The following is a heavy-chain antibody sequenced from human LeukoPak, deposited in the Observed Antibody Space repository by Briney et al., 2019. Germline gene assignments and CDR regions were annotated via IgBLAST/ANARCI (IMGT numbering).Heavy chain of an antibody. CDR1: GFTFSSYE. CDR3: AKDLDRITMVRGGRIFDY. Sequence: PGGSLRLSCAASGFTFSSYEMNWVRQAPGKGLEWVSYISSSGSTIYYADSVKGRFTISRDNSKNTLYLQMNSLRAEDTAVYYCAKDLDRITMVRGGRIFDYWGQGTLVTVSS. D-gene: IGHD3-10*01. V-gene: IGHV3-48*03. J-gene: IGHJ4*02. CDR2: ISSSGSTI.